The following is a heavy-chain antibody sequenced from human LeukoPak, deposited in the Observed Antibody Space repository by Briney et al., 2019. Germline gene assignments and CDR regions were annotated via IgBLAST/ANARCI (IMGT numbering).Heavy chain of an antibody. J-gene: IGHJ6*02. CDR3: ARPRARYFDGMDV. CDR1: GFTFSSYE. Sequence: GGSPRLSCAASGFTFSSYEMNWVRQAPGKGLEWVSYISSSGSTIYYADSVKGRFTISRDNSKNTLYLQMNSLRAEDTAVYYCARPRARYFDGMDVWGQGTTVTVSS. V-gene: IGHV3-48*03. CDR2: ISSSGSTI. D-gene: IGHD3-9*01.